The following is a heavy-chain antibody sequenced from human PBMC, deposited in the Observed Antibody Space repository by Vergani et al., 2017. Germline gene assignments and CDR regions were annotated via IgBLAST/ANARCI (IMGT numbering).Heavy chain of an antibody. D-gene: IGHD3-22*01. J-gene: IGHJ3*02. CDR1: GGSFSDYY. CDR3: AREGPRPYYYDSSGYSPIQAFDI. Sequence: QVQLQEWGAGLLKTSETLSLTCGVSGGSFSDYYWSWIRQAPGMGLEWIGEVNHGGSTNYNPSLKSRVSISVDTSKNQFSLQLTSVTAADSALYYCAREGPRPYYYDSSGYSPIQAFDIWGQGTMVTVSS. V-gene: IGHV4-34*01. CDR2: VNHGGST.